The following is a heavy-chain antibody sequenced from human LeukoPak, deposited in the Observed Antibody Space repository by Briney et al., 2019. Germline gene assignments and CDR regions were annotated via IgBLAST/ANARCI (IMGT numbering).Heavy chain of an antibody. D-gene: IGHD1-26*01. CDR2: ISGRGGRT. Sequence: PGGSMRLSCAASGFTFSSYAMRWVRQAPGEGMEWVSAISGRGGRTYYAASVKGRFTISRDNSKNTLYLQMNSLRAEDTAVYYCAKHQFKTGANFDYWGPGTLVTVSS. CDR1: GFTFSSYA. V-gene: IGHV3-23*01. CDR3: AKHQFKTGANFDY. J-gene: IGHJ4*02.